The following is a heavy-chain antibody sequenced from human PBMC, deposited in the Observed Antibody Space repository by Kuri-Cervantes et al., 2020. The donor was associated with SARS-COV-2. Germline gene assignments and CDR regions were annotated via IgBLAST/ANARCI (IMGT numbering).Heavy chain of an antibody. J-gene: IGHJ3*02. CDR1: GFTFSSYD. Sequence: GGSLRLSCAACGFTFSSYDMHWVRQATGKGLEWVSAIGTAGDTYYPGSVKGQFAISRENAKNTLYLQMNSLRAEDTAVYYCARASLDLTIFGVAYDAFDIWGQGTMVTVSS. CDR3: ARASLDLTIFGVAYDAFDI. V-gene: IGHV3-13*03. D-gene: IGHD3-3*01. CDR2: IGTAGDT.